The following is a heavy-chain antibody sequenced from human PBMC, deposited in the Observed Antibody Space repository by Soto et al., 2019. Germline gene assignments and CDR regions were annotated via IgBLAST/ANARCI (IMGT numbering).Heavy chain of an antibody. Sequence: QVQLVQSGAEVKKPGASVKVSCKASGYTFTSYGISWVRQAPGQGLEWMGWISAYNGNTNYAQKLQGRVTMTTDTSTSTAYMELRSLRSDDTAVYYCARTPYCSSTSCYAPYYFDYWGQGTLVTVSS. V-gene: IGHV1-18*01. J-gene: IGHJ4*02. D-gene: IGHD2-2*01. CDR2: ISAYNGNT. CDR1: GYTFTSYG. CDR3: ARTPYCSSTSCYAPYYFDY.